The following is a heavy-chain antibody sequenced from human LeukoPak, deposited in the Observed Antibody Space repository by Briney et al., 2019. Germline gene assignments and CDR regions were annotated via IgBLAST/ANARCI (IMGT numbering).Heavy chain of an antibody. J-gene: IGHJ4*02. CDR2: IKQDGSEK. D-gene: IGHD6-13*01. CDR1: GFTFSTYW. Sequence: TGGSLRLSCAASGFTFSTYWMSWVRQAPGKGLEWVADIKQDGSEKYYVDSVKGRFTISRDNAKSSLYLQMNSLRAEDTAVYYCXXGAHYSSTWYYFDYWGLGTLVSVSS. V-gene: IGHV3-7*01. CDR3: XXGAHYSSTWYYFDY.